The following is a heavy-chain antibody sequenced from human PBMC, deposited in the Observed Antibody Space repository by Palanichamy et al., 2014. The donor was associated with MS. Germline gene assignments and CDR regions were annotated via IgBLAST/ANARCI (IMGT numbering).Heavy chain of an antibody. D-gene: IGHD2-2*01. CDR1: GGSFSGYY. CDR3: ARVDNLVVPAATPDY. Sequence: QVQLQQWGAGLLKPSETLSLTCAVYGGSFSGYYWSWIRQPPGKGLEWIGEINHSGSTNYNPSLKSRVTISVDTSKNQFSLKLSSVTAADTAVYYCARVDNLVVPAATPDYWGQGTLVTVSS. CDR2: INHSGST. V-gene: IGHV4-34*01. J-gene: IGHJ4*02.